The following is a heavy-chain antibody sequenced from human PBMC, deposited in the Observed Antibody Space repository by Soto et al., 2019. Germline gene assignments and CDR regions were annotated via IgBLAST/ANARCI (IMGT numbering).Heavy chain of an antibody. V-gene: IGHV1-46*01. CDR1: GYSFTTYN. CDR3: ARWAPADFHI. J-gene: IGHJ3*02. Sequence: VXXSCKASGYSFTTYNIHWVRQAPGQGLEXXXXXXTXXXNTXXAKXXXXXXXIXXXKXXXTVYMEMRRLRSEEAAVYYCARWAPADFHIWGQGTMVNVS. CDR2: XXTXXXNT.